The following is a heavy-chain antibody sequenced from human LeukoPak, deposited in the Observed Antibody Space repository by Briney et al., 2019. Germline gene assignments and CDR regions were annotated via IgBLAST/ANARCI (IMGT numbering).Heavy chain of an antibody. CDR3: ARGRDVGRSRGVMPYGMDV. CDR2: VSDDGTT. D-gene: IGHD3-16*01. Sequence: SETLSLTCAVYGGSFNTYYWGWLRQPPGKGLEWIGEVSDDGTTDYSPSLKSRVTISVDTSKNQLSLGLNSVTAADSAVYYCARGRDVGRSRGVMPYGMDVWGQGTTAIVSS. CDR1: GGSFNTYY. V-gene: IGHV4-34*01. J-gene: IGHJ6*02.